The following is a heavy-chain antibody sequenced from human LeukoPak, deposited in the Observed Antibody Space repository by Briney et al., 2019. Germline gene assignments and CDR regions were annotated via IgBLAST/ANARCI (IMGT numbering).Heavy chain of an antibody. CDR3: ARVRGYSYDSSDFDY. V-gene: IGHV4-59*01. D-gene: IGHD5-18*01. CDR2: IYYSGNT. CDR1: GDSISYYY. Sequence: PSETLSLTCTLSGDSISYYYWSWIRHPPGKGLEWIGKIYYSGNTNYNPSLKSRVTISVDTSKNQFSLKLSSGTAADTAVYYCARVRGYSYDSSDFDYWGQGTLVTVSS. J-gene: IGHJ4*02.